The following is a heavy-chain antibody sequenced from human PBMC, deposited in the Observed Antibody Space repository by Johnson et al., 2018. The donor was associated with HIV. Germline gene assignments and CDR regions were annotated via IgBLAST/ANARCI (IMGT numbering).Heavy chain of an antibody. CDR2: IYSGGST. Sequence: VQLVESGGGLVQPGGSLRLSCAASGFTVSSNYMSWVRQAPGKGLEWVSVIYSGGSTYYADSVKGRFTISRDNSKNTLYLQMNSLRAEDTAVYYCARDQIAAAEAFDIWGQGTMVTVSS. J-gene: IGHJ3*02. D-gene: IGHD6-13*01. CDR1: GFTVSSNY. V-gene: IGHV3-66*02. CDR3: ARDQIAAAEAFDI.